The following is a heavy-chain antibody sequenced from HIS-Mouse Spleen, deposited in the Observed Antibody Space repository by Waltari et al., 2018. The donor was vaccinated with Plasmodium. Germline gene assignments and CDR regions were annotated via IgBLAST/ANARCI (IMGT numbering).Heavy chain of an antibody. D-gene: IGHD2-15*01. Sequence: QVQLQQWGAGLLKPSETLSLNCAVYGGSFSGSYWSWIRQPPGKGLEWIGEINHSGSTNYNPSLKSRVTISVDTSKNQFSLKLSSVTAADTAVYYCARLVVVASKDSYWGQGTLVTVSS. CDR1: GGSFSGSY. CDR2: INHSGST. J-gene: IGHJ4*02. CDR3: ARLVVVASKDSY. V-gene: IGHV4-34*01.